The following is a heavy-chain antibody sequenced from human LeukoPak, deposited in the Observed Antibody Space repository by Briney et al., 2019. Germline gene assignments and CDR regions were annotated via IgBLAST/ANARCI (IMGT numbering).Heavy chain of an antibody. CDR3: AGGSGYSSFTP. V-gene: IGHV3-21*04. Sequence: GGSLRLSCAASGFTFSNYTMNWVRQAPGKGLEWVSSISSSSSYIYYAASVKGRFTISRDNAKNSLYLQMNSLRAEDTAVYYCAGGSGYSSFTPWGQGTLVTVSS. J-gene: IGHJ5*02. D-gene: IGHD6-19*01. CDR1: GFTFSNYT. CDR2: ISSSSSYI.